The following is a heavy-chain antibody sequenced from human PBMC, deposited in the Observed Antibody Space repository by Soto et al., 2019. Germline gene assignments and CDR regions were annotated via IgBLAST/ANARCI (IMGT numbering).Heavy chain of an antibody. CDR1: GGSFSGYY. CDR2: INHSGST. J-gene: IGHJ6*02. Sequence: PSETLSLTCAVYGGSFSGYYWSWIRQPPGKGLEWIGEINHSGSTNYNPSLKSRVTISVDTSKNQFSLKLSSVTAADTAVYYCARVTMVRGVITRYYYYGMDVWGQGTTVTVSS. CDR3: ARVTMVRGVITRYYYYGMDV. V-gene: IGHV4-34*01. D-gene: IGHD3-10*01.